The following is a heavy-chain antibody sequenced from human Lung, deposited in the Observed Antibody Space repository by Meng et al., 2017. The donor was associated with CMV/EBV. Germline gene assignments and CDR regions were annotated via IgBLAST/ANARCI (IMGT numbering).Heavy chain of an antibody. J-gene: IGHJ4*02. D-gene: IGHD1-26*01. CDR2: TKEDGTIT. CDR1: GFSFSRYW. Sequence: ESXKISCAASGFSFSRYWMHWVRQVPGKGLVWVSRTKEDGTITNYADSVKGRFTISRDNTKNTMYLQMNNLKVEDTTIYYCTRDIGGGGAYWGQGTLVTVSS. CDR3: TRDIGGGGAY. V-gene: IGHV3-74*01.